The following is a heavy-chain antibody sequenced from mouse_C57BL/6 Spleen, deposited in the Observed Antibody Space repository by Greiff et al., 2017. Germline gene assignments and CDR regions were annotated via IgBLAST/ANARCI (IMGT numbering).Heavy chain of an antibody. V-gene: IGHV5-4*01. CDR2: ISDGGSYT. Sequence: EVKVVESGGGLVKPGGSLKLSCAASGFTFSSYAMSWVRQTPEKRLEWVATISDGGSYTYYPDNVKGRFTISRDNAKNNLYLQMSHLKAEDTAMYYCARDGALRYWYFDVWGTGTTVTVSS. CDR3: ARDGALRYWYFDV. CDR1: GFTFSSYA. D-gene: IGHD1-1*01. J-gene: IGHJ1*03.